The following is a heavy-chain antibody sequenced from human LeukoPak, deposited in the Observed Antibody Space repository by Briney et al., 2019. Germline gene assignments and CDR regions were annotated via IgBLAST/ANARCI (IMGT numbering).Heavy chain of an antibody. D-gene: IGHD6-6*01. CDR3: AKEGSSSSLFLDY. Sequence: GRSLRLSCAASGFTFSSYGMHWVRQAPGKGLEWVAVIWYDGSNKYYADSVKGRFTISRDNSKNTPYLQMNSLRAEDTAVYYCAKEGSSSSLFLDYWGQGTLVTVSS. CDR1: GFTFSSYG. CDR2: IWYDGSNK. J-gene: IGHJ4*02. V-gene: IGHV3-33*06.